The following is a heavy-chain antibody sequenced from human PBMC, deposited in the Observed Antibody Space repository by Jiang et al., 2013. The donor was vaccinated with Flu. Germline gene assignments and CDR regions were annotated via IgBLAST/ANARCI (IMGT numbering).Heavy chain of an antibody. Sequence: QTVSLTCTVSSGSISSGDYYWSRIRQPPGKGLEWIGYIYYTGTTDSNPSLESRLDLSIDTAKNQFSLNLRAVTAADTAEYYCVAATSVTMWAFEIWGQGTMVSVSS. D-gene: IGHD3-10*02. J-gene: IGHJ3*02. V-gene: IGHV4-30-4*01. CDR1: SGSISSGDYY. CDR3: VAATSVTMWAFEI. CDR2: IYYTGTT.